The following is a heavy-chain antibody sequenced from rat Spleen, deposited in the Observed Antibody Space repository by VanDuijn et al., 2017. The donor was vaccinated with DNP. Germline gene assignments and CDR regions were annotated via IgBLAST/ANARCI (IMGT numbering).Heavy chain of an antibody. V-gene: IGHV5-31*01. J-gene: IGHJ2*01. CDR2: ITSSGGDS. CDR3: ARGGRSYFDY. D-gene: IGHD1-11*01. CDR1: GFTFNNYW. Sequence: EVQVVESGGDLVQPGKSLKLSCVASGFTFNNYWMTWIRQVPGKGLEWVASITSSGGDSYYPDSVKGRFTISRDNAKNTLYLQMNSLRSEDTASYYCARGGRSYFDYWGQGVMVTVSS.